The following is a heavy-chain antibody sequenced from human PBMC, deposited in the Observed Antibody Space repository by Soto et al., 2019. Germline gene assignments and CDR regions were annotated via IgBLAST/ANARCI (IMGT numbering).Heavy chain of an antibody. Sequence: ASVKVSCKASGYTFTSYGISWVRQAPGQGLEWMGCISAYNGNTNYAQKLQGRVTMTTDTSTSTAYMELRSLRSDDTAVYYCARVDLDDFWSGSGDYWGQGTLVTVSS. CDR2: ISAYNGNT. CDR1: GYTFTSYG. D-gene: IGHD3-3*01. CDR3: ARVDLDDFWSGSGDY. J-gene: IGHJ4*02. V-gene: IGHV1-18*01.